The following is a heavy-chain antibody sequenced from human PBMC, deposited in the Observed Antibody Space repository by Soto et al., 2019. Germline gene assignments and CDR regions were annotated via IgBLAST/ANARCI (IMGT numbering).Heavy chain of an antibody. D-gene: IGHD6-13*01. J-gene: IGHJ4*02. CDR3: ARAAAGWDYFHY. CDR2: IYHSGST. CDR1: GGSISSSNW. Sequence: QVQLQESGPGLVTPSGTLSLTCAVSGGSISSSNWWSWVRQPPGKGLEWIGKIYHSGSTNYSPSLTIQVTNSQDSPKNHFSLEVNSVPAADTAVYYCARAAAGWDYFHYWGQGILVTVSS. V-gene: IGHV4-4*02.